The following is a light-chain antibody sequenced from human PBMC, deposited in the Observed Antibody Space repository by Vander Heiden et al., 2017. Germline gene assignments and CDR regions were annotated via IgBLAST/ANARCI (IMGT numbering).Light chain of an antibody. V-gene: IGLV3-1*01. J-gene: IGLJ2*01. CDR2: KDS. CDR3: QAWDSSTGV. CDR1: KLGDKY. Sequence: SYELTQPPSVSVSPGQTASITCSGDKLGDKYACWYQQKPGQSPVLVIYKDSKRPSGIPERFSGYNSGNTATLTISGTQAVDEAYYYCQAWDSSTGVFGGGTKLTVL.